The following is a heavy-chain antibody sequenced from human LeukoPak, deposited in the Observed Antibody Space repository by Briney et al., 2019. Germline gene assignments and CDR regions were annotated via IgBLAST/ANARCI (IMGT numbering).Heavy chain of an antibody. Sequence: TSETLSLTCTVSGGSISSDYWSWIRQPPGKGLEWIGYIYTSGSTNYSPSLKSRVTISVDTSKNQFSLKLSSVTAADTAVYYCARHDIRRSSSSYFDYWGQGTLVTVSS. D-gene: IGHD6-6*01. CDR2: IYTSGST. V-gene: IGHV4-4*09. J-gene: IGHJ4*02. CDR1: GGSISSDY. CDR3: ARHDIRRSSSSYFDY.